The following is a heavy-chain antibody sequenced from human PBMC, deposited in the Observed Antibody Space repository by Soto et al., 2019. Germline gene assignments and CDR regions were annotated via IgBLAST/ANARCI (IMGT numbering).Heavy chain of an antibody. J-gene: IGHJ4*02. Sequence: QVQLVQSGAEVKKPGSSVKVSCKASGGIFSTYAISWLRQAPGQGLEWMGGIIPLFGTPNYAQRFQGRVTITADESTSTSYMELSRLRSEDTAVYYCAGDRDYYGSGNYYDRIDFWGQGTLVTVSS. D-gene: IGHD3-10*01. CDR1: GGIFSTYA. CDR2: IIPLFGTP. CDR3: AGDRDYYGSGNYYDRIDF. V-gene: IGHV1-69*01.